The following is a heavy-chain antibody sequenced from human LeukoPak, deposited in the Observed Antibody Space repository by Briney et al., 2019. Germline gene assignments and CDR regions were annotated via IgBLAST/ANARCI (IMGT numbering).Heavy chain of an antibody. Sequence: GGSLRLSCSGSGLTLSTYAMHWVRQAPGKGLEYVSAIATDGGGTYYADSVKGRFTISRDKSKNTLYLQMRSLRADDTAVYYCMTRDTSGYWGQGTLVTVSS. CDR1: GLTLSTYA. J-gene: IGHJ4*02. CDR2: IATDGGGT. V-gene: IGHV3-64D*09. CDR3: MTRDTSGY. D-gene: IGHD3-10*01.